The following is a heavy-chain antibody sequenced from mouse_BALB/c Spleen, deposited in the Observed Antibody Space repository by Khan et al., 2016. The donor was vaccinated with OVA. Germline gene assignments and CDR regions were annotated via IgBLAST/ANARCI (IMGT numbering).Heavy chain of an antibody. D-gene: IGHD2-10*01. Sequence: QVQLQQSGPGLVAPSQSLSITCTVSGFSLTGYGVNWVRQPPGKGLAWLGMIWGDGSTDSNSALKSRLSISKDNSKSQVFLKMNSLQTDDTAMYYCARAYYGNYREAMDFWGQGTSVTVSS. V-gene: IGHV2-6-7*01. CDR2: IWGDGST. J-gene: IGHJ4*01. CDR1: GFSLTGYG. CDR3: ARAYYGNYREAMDF.